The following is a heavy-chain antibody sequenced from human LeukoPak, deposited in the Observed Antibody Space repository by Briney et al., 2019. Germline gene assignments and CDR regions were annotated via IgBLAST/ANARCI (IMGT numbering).Heavy chain of an antibody. CDR1: GYTFTGYY. CDR2: INPNSGGT. Sequence: ASVKVSCKASGYTFTGYYMHWVRQAPGQGLEWVGWINPNSGGTNYAQKFQGRVTMTRDTSISTAYMELSRLRSDDTAVYYCPRGLWLQLERLGSLYFDYWGQGTLVTVSS. V-gene: IGHV1-2*02. CDR3: PRGLWLQLERLGSLYFDY. J-gene: IGHJ4*02. D-gene: IGHD1-1*01.